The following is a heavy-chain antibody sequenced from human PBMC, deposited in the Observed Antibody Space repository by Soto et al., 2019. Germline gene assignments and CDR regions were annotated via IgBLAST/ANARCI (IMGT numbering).Heavy chain of an antibody. Sequence: QVQLQQWGAGLLKPSETLSLTCAVYGGSFRGYYWSWIRQPPGKGLEWIGEINHSGSTNYNPSLKSRVTISVDPYINRFSLKLSSATAADTAVYYCARVPYYGSGSYYSYYYYMYVWGKGATVTVSS. CDR1: GGSFRGYY. CDR2: INHSGST. J-gene: IGHJ6*03. V-gene: IGHV4-34*01. D-gene: IGHD3-10*01. CDR3: ARVPYYGSGSYYSYYYYMYV.